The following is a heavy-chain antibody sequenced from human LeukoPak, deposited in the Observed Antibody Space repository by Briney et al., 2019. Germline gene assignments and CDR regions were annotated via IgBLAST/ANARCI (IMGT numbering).Heavy chain of an antibody. V-gene: IGHV1-69*13. Sequence: ASVKVSCKASGGTFSSYAISWVRQAPGQGLEWMGGITPIFGTANYAQKFQGRVTITADESTSTAYMELSSLRSEDTAVYYCATRGGVRTIFGVAPPNNWFDPWGQGTLVTVSS. CDR1: GGTFSSYA. CDR3: ATRGGVRTIFGVAPPNNWFDP. J-gene: IGHJ5*02. CDR2: ITPIFGTA. D-gene: IGHD3-3*01.